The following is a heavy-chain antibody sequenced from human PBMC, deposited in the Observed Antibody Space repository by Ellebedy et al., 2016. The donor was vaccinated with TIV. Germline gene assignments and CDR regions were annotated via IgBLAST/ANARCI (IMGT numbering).Heavy chain of an antibody. J-gene: IGHJ4*02. D-gene: IGHD5-18*01. CDR3: AKDRTPGDGYWVFDF. Sequence: GESLKISCAASGFTFSRYAMTWVRQAPGKGLEWVSGIVGSGGGIFYADSVKGRFTISRDNSKSTVDLQMSSLRAEDTAVYYCAKDRTPGDGYWVFDFWGQGTLVTVSS. CDR1: GFTFSRYA. CDR2: IVGSGGGI. V-gene: IGHV3-23*01.